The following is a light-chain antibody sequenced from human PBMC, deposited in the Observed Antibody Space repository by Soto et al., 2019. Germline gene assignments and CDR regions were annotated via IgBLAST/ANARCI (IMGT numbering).Light chain of an antibody. CDR2: KAS. J-gene: IGKJ2*02. Sequence: DIQMTQSPSTLSASVRDRVTITCRASQTINSWLAWYQQKPGKAPKLLIYKASSLESGVPSRFSGSGSGTECTLTISSLQPDDFATYYCQQYNSYPWTFGQGTKLEIK. CDR3: QQYNSYPWT. CDR1: QTINSW. V-gene: IGKV1-5*03.